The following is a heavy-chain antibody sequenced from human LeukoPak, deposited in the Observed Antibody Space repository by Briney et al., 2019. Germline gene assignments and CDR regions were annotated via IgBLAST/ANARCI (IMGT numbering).Heavy chain of an antibody. CDR1: GFTFSSYW. CDR3: ARDGGSGTPTDYYYYYGMDV. D-gene: IGHD3-10*01. V-gene: IGHV3-7*04. Sequence: GGSLRLSCAASGFTFSSYWMSWVRQAPGKGLEWVANIKQDGSEKYYVDSVKGRFTISRDNAKNSLYLQMNSLRAEDTAVYYCARDGGSGTPTDYYYYYGMDVWGQGTTVTVSS. CDR2: IKQDGSEK. J-gene: IGHJ6*02.